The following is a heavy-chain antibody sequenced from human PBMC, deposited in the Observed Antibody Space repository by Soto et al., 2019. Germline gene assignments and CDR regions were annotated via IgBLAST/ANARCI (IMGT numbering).Heavy chain of an antibody. V-gene: IGHV4-59*01. J-gene: IGHJ6*03. CDR1: GGSISSYY. CDR3: AREAGYSSGWYEYYYMDV. D-gene: IGHD6-19*01. Sequence: SETLSLTCTVSGGSISSYYWSWIRQPPGKGLEWIGHIYYSGSTNYNPSLKSRVTISVDTSKNQFSLKLSSVTAADTAVYYCAREAGYSSGWYEYYYMDVWGKGTTVTVSS. CDR2: IYYSGST.